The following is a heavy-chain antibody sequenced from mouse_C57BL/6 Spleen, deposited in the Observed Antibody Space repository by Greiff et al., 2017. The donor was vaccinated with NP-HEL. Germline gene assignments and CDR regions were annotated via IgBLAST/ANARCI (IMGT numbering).Heavy chain of an antibody. CDR2: IYPRDGSP. CDR3: ARRYDYDGRYFDY. V-gene: IGHV1-85*01. CDR1: GYTFTSYD. Sequence: VKLQESGPELVKPGASVKLSCKASGYTFTSYDINWVKQRPGQGLEWIGWIYPRDGSPKYNEKFKGKATLTVDTSSSTAYMELHSLTSEDSAVYFCARRYDYDGRYFDYWGKGTTLTVSS. D-gene: IGHD2-4*01. J-gene: IGHJ2*01.